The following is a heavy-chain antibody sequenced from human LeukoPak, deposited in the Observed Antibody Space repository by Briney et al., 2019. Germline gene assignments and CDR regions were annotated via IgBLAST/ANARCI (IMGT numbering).Heavy chain of an antibody. Sequence: GGSLRLSCAASGLTFSSYSMNWVRQAPGKGLEWVSSISSSSSYIYYADSVKGRFTISRDNAKNSLYLQMNSLRAEDTAVYYCARDYMEYYYGSGRYYFDYWGQGTLVTVSS. CDR1: GLTFSSYS. D-gene: IGHD3-10*01. CDR3: ARDYMEYYYGSGRYYFDY. J-gene: IGHJ4*02. CDR2: ISSSSSYI. V-gene: IGHV3-21*01.